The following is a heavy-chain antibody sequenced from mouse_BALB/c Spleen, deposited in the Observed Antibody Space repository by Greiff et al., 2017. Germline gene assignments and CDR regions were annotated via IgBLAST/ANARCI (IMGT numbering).Heavy chain of an antibody. CDR3: ARGGKYYYGGSYYYAMDY. V-gene: IGHV1-54*01. CDR2: INPGSGGT. D-gene: IGHD1-1*01. CDR1: GYAFTNYL. Sequence: QVQLQQSGAELVRPGASVKLSCKASGYAFTNYLIEWVKQRPGQGLEWIGVINPGSGGTNYNEKFKGKATLTADKSSSTAYMQLSSLTSDDSAVYFCARGGKYYYGGSYYYAMDYWGQGTSVTVSS. J-gene: IGHJ4*01.